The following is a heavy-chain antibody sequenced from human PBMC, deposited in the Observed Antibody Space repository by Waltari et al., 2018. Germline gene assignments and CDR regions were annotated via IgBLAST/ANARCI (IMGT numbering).Heavy chain of an antibody. J-gene: IGHJ4*02. V-gene: IGHV3-13*01. CDR2: IASGGDT. CDR3: TRGTSYYASGYYHPTKFDY. D-gene: IGHD5-18*01. Sequence: EVQLVESGGDVGQPGGSLRLSCAASGFVFSTYDMHWVRQASGKCLEWVASIASGGDTYVPDSVKGRFTISRDNAKNSLYLQMNSLRVGDTAVYYCTRGTSYYASGYYHPTKFDYWGLGTQVTVSS. CDR1: GFVFSTYD.